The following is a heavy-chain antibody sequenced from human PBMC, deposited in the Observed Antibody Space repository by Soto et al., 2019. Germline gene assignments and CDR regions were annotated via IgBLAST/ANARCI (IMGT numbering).Heavy chain of an antibody. V-gene: IGHV3-48*03. CDR1: GFTFSSYE. CDR3: AREDTGPWYFDL. Sequence: QPGGSLRLSCAASGFTFSSYEMNWVRQAPGKGLEWVSYISSSGSTIYYADSVKGRFTISRDNAKNSLYLQMNSLRAEDTAVYYCAREDTGPWYFDLWGRGTLVTVSS. CDR2: ISSSGSTI. J-gene: IGHJ2*01.